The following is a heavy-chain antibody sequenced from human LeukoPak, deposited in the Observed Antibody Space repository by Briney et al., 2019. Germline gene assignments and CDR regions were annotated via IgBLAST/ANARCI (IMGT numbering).Heavy chain of an antibody. CDR2: FSGSGGST. CDR1: GFTFSSYA. V-gene: IGHV3-23*01. D-gene: IGHD3-10*01. CDR3: AKDEKYGSGSYYRIWVDAFDI. J-gene: IGHJ3*02. Sequence: PGGSLRPSCAASGFTFSSYAMSWGPQAPGKGLEWVSAFSGSGGSTYYADSVKGRFTISRDNSKNTLYLQMNSLRAEDTAVYYCAKDEKYGSGSYYRIWVDAFDIWGQGTMVTASS.